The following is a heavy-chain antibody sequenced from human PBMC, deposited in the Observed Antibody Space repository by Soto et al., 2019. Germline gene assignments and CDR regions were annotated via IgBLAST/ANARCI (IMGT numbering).Heavy chain of an antibody. D-gene: IGHD2-15*01. J-gene: IGHJ6*03. CDR3: ATFAEPAVRRDSDHYYKDA. V-gene: IGHV4-31*03. CDR1: GGSINSGGYY. Sequence: QVHLQESGPGLVKPSQTLCVTCSVSGGSINSGGYYWYWIRQHPGEGLEYMGYVYYSGRTAYNPSLKSRISISLDTSQNQVSLVLTSVTAADTAVYYCATFAEPAVRRDSDHYYKDAWGKGTLVTVS. CDR2: VYYSGRT.